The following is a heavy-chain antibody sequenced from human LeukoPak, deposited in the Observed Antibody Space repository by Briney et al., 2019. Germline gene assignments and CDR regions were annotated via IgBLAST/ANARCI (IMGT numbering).Heavy chain of an antibody. V-gene: IGHV4-39*01. CDR1: GGSISSSNW. J-gene: IGHJ5*02. Sequence: SETLSLTCAVSGGSISSSNWWNWVRQPPGKGLEWIGSIFYSGSAYYNPSLKSRVAISVDTSKNQFSLKLSSVTAADTAVYYCARQGGTLNWFDPWGQGTLVTVSS. CDR2: IFYSGSA. CDR3: ARQGGTLNWFDP. D-gene: IGHD1-7*01.